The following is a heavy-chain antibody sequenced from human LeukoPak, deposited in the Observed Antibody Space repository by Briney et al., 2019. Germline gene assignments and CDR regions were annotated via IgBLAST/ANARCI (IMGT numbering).Heavy chain of an antibody. CDR2: IIPIFDTA. V-gene: IGHV1-69*05. Sequence: ASVKVSCKASGGTFSSYAISWVRQAPGQGLEWMGGIIPIFDTANYAQKLQGRVTITTDTSTSTAYMELSSLRSEDTAVYYCARGEENDSSGYYYVPYFDYWGQGTLVTVSS. J-gene: IGHJ4*02. CDR3: ARGEENDSSGYYYVPYFDY. D-gene: IGHD3-22*01. CDR1: GGTFSSYA.